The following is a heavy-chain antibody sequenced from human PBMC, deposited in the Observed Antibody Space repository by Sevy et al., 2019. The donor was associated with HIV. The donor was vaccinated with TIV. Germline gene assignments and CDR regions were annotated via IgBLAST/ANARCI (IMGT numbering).Heavy chain of an antibody. Sequence: GGSLRLSCAASGFSFNGYAMHWVRQAPGKGLEWLAVIPYDGSVKYYTESVKGRFTISRDNTKNTLFLQLNSLRPEDTAVYYCVREGRNYEYVWGTYHSGFRAQGTLVTVSS. CDR3: VREGRNYEYVWGTYHSGF. J-gene: IGHJ4*02. CDR2: IPYDGSVK. D-gene: IGHD3-16*02. V-gene: IGHV3-30*04. CDR1: GFSFNGYA.